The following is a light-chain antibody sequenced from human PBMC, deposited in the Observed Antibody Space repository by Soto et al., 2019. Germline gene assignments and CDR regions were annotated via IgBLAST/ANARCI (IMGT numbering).Light chain of an antibody. J-gene: IGKJ1*01. V-gene: IGKV1-6*01. Sequence: AIQMTQSPSSLSASVGDRVTITCRTSQAISRDLGWYQQKPGVAPKLLIFAAANLQIGVPSRFSARGYGTDFTLTVSSMQPEDCATYYCLQQYNCPRTFRQGTKFEIK. CDR1: QAISRD. CDR2: AAA. CDR3: LQQYNCPRT.